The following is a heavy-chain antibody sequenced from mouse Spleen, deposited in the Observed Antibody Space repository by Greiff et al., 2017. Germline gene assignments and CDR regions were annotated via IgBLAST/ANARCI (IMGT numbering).Heavy chain of an antibody. J-gene: IGHJ4*01. Sequence: EVQLQQSGPGMVKPSQSLSLTCTVTGYSITSGYDWHWIRHFPGNKLEWMGYISYSGSTNYNPSLKSRISITHDTSKNHFFLKLNSVTTEDTATYYCARGGLPLYAMDYWGQGTSVTVSS. CDR3: ARGGLPLYAMDY. CDR2: ISYSGST. V-gene: IGHV3-1*01. D-gene: IGHD2-2*01. CDR1: GYSITSGYD.